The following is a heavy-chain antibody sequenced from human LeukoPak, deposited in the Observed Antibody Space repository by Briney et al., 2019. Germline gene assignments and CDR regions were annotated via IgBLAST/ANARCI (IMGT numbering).Heavy chain of an antibody. CDR1: GGSISSYY. D-gene: IGHD2-15*01. CDR2: IYYSGST. Sequence: SETLSLTCTVSGGSISSYYWSWIRQPPGKGLEWIGYIYYSGSTNYNPSLKSRVTISVDTSKNQFSLKLSSVTAADTAVYYCATLVVVAATVWFDPWGQGTLVTVSS. CDR3: ATLVVVAATVWFDP. V-gene: IGHV4-59*12. J-gene: IGHJ5*02.